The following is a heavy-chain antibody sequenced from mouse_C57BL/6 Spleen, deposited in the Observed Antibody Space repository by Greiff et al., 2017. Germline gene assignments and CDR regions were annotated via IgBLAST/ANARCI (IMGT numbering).Heavy chain of an antibody. CDR2: INPNNGGT. Sequence: EVMLVESGPELVRPGASVKIPCKASGYTFTDYNMDWVKQSHGKSLEWIGDINPNNGGTIYNQKFKGKATLTVDKSSSTAYMELRSLTSEDTAVYYCARSPLTTVVPFDYWGQGTTLTVSS. CDR3: ARSPLTTVVPFDY. CDR1: GYTFTDYN. V-gene: IGHV1-18*01. D-gene: IGHD1-1*01. J-gene: IGHJ2*01.